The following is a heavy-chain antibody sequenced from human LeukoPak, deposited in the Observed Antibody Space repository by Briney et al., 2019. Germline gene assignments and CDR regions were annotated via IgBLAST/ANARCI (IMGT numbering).Heavy chain of an antibody. Sequence: PGGSLRLSCAASGFTLRTYSMHWIRQAPGRGLEYASAINYNEGGTYYANSVKGRFTISRDNSKNTLHLQMGSLRSEDMAVYYCARVGDPGAFDIWGQGTVVTVSS. J-gene: IGHJ3*02. CDR1: GFTLRTYS. D-gene: IGHD3-10*01. V-gene: IGHV3-64*01. CDR3: ARVGDPGAFDI. CDR2: INYNEGGT.